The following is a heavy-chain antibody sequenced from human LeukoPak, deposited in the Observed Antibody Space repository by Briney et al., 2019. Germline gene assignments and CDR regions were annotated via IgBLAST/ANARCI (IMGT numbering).Heavy chain of an antibody. V-gene: IGHV3-21*01. Sequence: GGSLRLSCAASGFTFSSYSMNWVRQAPGKGLEWVSSISSSSSYIYYADSVKGRFTISRDNAKNSLYLQMNSLRAEDTAVYYCARGDDYSNYIDYWGQGTLVTVSS. CDR2: ISSSSSYI. D-gene: IGHD4-11*01. CDR3: ARGDDYSNYIDY. CDR1: GFTFSSYS. J-gene: IGHJ4*02.